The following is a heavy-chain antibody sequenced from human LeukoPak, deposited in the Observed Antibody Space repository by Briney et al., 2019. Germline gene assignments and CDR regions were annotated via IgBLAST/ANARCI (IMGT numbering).Heavy chain of an antibody. CDR1: GFTFSSYG. V-gene: IGHV3-30*02. J-gene: IGHJ4*02. CDR2: IRYDGSNK. D-gene: IGHD6-19*01. Sequence: GGSLRLSCAASGFTFSSYGMHWVRQAPGKGLEWVAFIRYDGSNKYYADSVKGRFTISRDNSKNTPYLQMNSLRAEDTAVYYCAKTRGYSSGWYKFQTGLDYWGQGTLVTVSS. CDR3: AKTRGYSSGWYKFQTGLDY.